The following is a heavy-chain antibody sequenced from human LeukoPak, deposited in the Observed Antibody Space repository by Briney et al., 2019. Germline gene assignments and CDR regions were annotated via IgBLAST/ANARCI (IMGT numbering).Heavy chain of an antibody. V-gene: IGHV4-34*01. D-gene: IGHD6-13*01. CDR3: ARDQALQLVGDS. CDR2: INHGGSP. CDR1: GGSFSNYY. Sequence: SETLSLTCAVYGGSFSNYYWTWIRQPPGKGLEWIGEINHGGSPNYSPSLKSRVTISVDTSKSQFSLKLSSVTAADTAVYYCARDQALQLVGDSWGQGTLVSVSS. J-gene: IGHJ4*02.